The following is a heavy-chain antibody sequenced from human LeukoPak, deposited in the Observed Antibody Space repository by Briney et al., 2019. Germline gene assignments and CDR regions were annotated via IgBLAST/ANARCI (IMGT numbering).Heavy chain of an antibody. J-gene: IGHJ4*02. Sequence: QPGGSLRLSCAASGFTFSNYGMHWVRQAPGKGLEWVALIWYDGSNKYYADSVRGRFTISRDNSKNTLYLQMKSLRVEDTAVYYCARAGVGAIYYFDCWGQGTLVTVSS. CDR1: GFTFSNYG. CDR2: IWYDGSNK. CDR3: ARAGVGAIYYFDC. V-gene: IGHV3-33*01. D-gene: IGHD1-26*01.